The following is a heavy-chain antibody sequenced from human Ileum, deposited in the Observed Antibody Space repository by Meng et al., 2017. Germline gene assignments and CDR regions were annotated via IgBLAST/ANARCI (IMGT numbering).Heavy chain of an antibody. J-gene: IGHJ4*02. CDR2: ISHSGSA. Sequence: QLQESGPGLVRPSGTLSLPCAVSSGSISSNTYWSWVRQPPGKGLEWIGQISHSGSAYYNPSLKSRVTMSVDKSKSQFSLMLTSVTAADTAIYYCARHGGYSQDFWGQGTLVTVSS. CDR1: SGSISSNTY. V-gene: IGHV4-4*02. D-gene: IGHD4-23*01. CDR3: ARHGGYSQDF.